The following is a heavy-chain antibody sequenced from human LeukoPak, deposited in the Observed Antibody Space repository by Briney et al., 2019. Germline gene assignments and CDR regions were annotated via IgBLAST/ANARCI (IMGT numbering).Heavy chain of an antibody. D-gene: IGHD3-22*01. CDR1: GGTFSSYA. CDR3: ARDSYDSSGYYYED. V-gene: IGHV1-69*04. J-gene: IGHJ4*02. CDR2: IIPILGIA. Sequence: ASVKVSCKASGGTFSSYAISWVRQAPGQGLEWMGRIIPILGIANYAQKFQGRVTITADKSTSTAHMELSSLRSEDTAVYYCARDSYDSSGYYYEDWGQGTLVTVSS.